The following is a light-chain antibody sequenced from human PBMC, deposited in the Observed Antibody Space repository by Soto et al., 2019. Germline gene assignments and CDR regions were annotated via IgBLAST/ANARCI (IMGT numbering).Light chain of an antibody. CDR3: QQYYITPPWT. Sequence: DIVMTQSPDSLAVSLGERATINCKSSQSVLYSSNNKNYLAWYLQKPGQPPKLLIYWASTRESGVPDRFSGNGSGTDFTLTISSLHADDVAVYYSQQYYITPPWTFGQGTKVEIK. CDR2: WAS. CDR1: QSVLYSSNNKNY. J-gene: IGKJ1*01. V-gene: IGKV4-1*01.